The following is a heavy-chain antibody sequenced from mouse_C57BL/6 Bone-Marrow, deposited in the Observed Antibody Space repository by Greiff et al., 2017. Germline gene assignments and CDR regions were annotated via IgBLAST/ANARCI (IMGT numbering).Heavy chain of an antibody. CDR1: GYSITSDS. J-gene: IGHJ2*01. Sequence: EVKVVESGPGLAKPSQTLSLTCSVTGYSITSDSWNWIRKFPGNKLEYMGYISYSGSTYYNPSLKSRISITRETSKNQYYLQLNSVTTEDTATYYCARSLYGRVFYYWGQGTTLTVSS. D-gene: IGHD1-1*01. CDR2: ISYSGST. CDR3: ARSLYGRVFYY. V-gene: IGHV3-8*01.